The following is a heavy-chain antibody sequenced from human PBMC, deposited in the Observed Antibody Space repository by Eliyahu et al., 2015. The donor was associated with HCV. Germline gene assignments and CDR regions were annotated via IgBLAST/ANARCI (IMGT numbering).Heavy chain of an antibody. CDR1: GYSFTSYW. J-gene: IGHJ4*02. D-gene: IGHD6-19*01. CDR2: IDPADSYT. CDR3: ARRLYSSGWYYLDY. Sequence: EVQLVQSGAEVKKPGESLRISXKGSGYSFTSYWMSWVRQMPGKGLEWMGRIDPADSYTNYSPSSQGHVTISADKSISTAYLQWSSLKASDTAMYYCARRLYSSGWYYLDYWGQGTLVTVSS. V-gene: IGHV5-10-1*03.